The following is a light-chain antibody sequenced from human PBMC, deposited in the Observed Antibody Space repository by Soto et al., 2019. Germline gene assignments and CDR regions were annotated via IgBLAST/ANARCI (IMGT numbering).Light chain of an antibody. Sequence: QSVLAQPASVSASPGQSITISCTGTDSDVGSHNLVSWYQLHPGKAPKLMIYEVTKRPSGVTNRFSGSKSGNTASLTIAGLQAEDEADYYCCSYADSNTYLFGNGTKVTFL. J-gene: IGLJ1*01. CDR3: CSYADSNTYL. V-gene: IGLV2-23*02. CDR1: DSDVGSHNL. CDR2: EVT.